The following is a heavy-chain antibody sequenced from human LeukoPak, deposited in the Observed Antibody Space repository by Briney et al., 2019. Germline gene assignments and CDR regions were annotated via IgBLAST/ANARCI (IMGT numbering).Heavy chain of an antibody. V-gene: IGHV4-61*01. CDR3: ARDGGYSDYEPSDN. CDR2: ISYSGST. D-gene: IGHD5-12*01. CDR1: GGSVSSGSYY. Sequence: SETLSLTCTVYGGSVSSGSYYWSWIRQPPGQGLEWIGYISYSGSTNYNPSLKSRVTISVDTSKNQFSLRLSSVTAADTAIYYCARDGGYSDYEPSDNWGQGTLVTVSS. J-gene: IGHJ4*02.